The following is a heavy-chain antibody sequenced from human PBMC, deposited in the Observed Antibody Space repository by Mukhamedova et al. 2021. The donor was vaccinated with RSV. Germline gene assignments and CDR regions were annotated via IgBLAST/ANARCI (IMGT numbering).Heavy chain of an antibody. CDR3: ARGAGVPYDY. D-gene: IGHD2-8*01. CDR2: INSDGSIT. Sequence: GLVWVSRINSDGSITTYADSVKGRFTISRDNAKNTLSLQMNSLRAEDTAVYYCARGAGVPYDYWGQGTLVTVSS. J-gene: IGHJ4*02. V-gene: IGHV3-74*01.